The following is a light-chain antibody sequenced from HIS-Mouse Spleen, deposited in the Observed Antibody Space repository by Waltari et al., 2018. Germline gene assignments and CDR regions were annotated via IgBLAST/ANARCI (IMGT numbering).Light chain of an antibody. Sequence: DIVMTQSPDSLAVSLGERATINCKSSQSVLYSSNNKNYLAWYQQKPGQHPKLLIYWASTRESGVPDRFSGSGSGTDFTLTISSLQAEDVAVYYCQQYSTFGQGTKLEIK. CDR2: WAS. V-gene: IGKV4-1*01. CDR1: QSVLYSSNNKNY. J-gene: IGKJ2*01. CDR3: QQYST.